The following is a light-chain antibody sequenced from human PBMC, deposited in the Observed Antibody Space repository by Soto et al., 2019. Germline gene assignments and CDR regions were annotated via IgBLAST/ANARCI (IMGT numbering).Light chain of an antibody. V-gene: IGKV3-15*01. CDR2: LAS. Sequence: ELVMTQSPGTLSVSPGERATLXXRASQNSITNVAWDQQKPGTAPRVXSVLASPRVTGSPAMFSGSGAGTDFTLTSSGLQPEDFATYSCQQSYSTTITFGQGTRLEIK. CDR3: QQSYSTTIT. CDR1: QNSITN. J-gene: IGKJ5*01.